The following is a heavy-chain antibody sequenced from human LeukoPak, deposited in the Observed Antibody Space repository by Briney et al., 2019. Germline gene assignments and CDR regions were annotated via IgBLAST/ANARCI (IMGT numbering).Heavy chain of an antibody. CDR3: ARVHRGYHYMDV. V-gene: IGHV4-59*01. Sequence: PSETLSLTCTVSGGSISSYYWSWVRQPPGKGLEWIGYIYYSGSTNYNPSLTSRVTISVDTSKNQFSLKLSSVTAADTAVYYCARVHRGYHYMDVWGKGTTVTVSS. CDR2: IYYSGST. CDR1: GGSISSYY. J-gene: IGHJ6*03. D-gene: IGHD5-24*01.